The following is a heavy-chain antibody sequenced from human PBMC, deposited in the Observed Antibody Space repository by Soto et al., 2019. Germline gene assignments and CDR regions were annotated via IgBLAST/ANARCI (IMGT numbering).Heavy chain of an antibody. CDR2: IIPIFGTA. V-gene: IGHV1-69*13. CDR3: ARDRGALITMVRGSGMDV. J-gene: IGHJ6*02. Sequence: SVKVSCKASGGTFSSYAISWVRQAPGQGLEWMGGIIPIFGTANYAQKFQGRVTITADESTSTAYMELSSLRSEDTAVYYCARDRGALITMVRGSGMDVWGQGTTVTVSS. D-gene: IGHD3-10*01. CDR1: GGTFSSYA.